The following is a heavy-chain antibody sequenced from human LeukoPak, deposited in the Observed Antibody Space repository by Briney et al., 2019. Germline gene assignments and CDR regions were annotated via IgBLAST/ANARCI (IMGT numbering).Heavy chain of an antibody. V-gene: IGHV4-59*01. CDR3: ARDGTDYNILTGYRRGAFDI. CDR1: GGSISSYN. D-gene: IGHD3-9*01. Sequence: SETLSLTCTVSGGSISSYNWSWIRQPPGKGLEWIGYIYNSGYTNYNPSLKSRVTISVDTSKNQFSLKLSSVTAADTAVYHCARDGTDYNILTGYRRGAFDIWGQGTMVTVSS. CDR2: IYNSGYT. J-gene: IGHJ3*02.